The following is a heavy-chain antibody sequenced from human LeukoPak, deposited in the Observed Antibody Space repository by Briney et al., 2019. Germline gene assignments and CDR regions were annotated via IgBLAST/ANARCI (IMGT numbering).Heavy chain of an antibody. Sequence: SVKVSCKASGGTFSSYAISWVRQAPGQGLEWMGRIIPILGIANYAQKFQGRVTITADKSTSTAYMELSSLRSEDTAVYYCARAFGYSGLIDYWGQGTLVTVSS. CDR3: ARAFGYSGLIDY. V-gene: IGHV1-69*04. D-gene: IGHD5-12*01. J-gene: IGHJ4*02. CDR1: GGTFSSYA. CDR2: IIPILGIA.